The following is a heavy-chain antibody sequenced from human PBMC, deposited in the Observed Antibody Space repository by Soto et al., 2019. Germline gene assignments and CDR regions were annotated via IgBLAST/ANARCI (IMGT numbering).Heavy chain of an antibody. CDR3: AVPRISRIRGEPPAY. D-gene: IGHD3-10*01. Sequence: GGSLRLSCTASGIIFSSFAMSWVRQSPGKGLEWVSSITGSGGSTYYADSVKGRFTISRDNSENTLYLQMNSLRAEDTAIYYCAVPRISRIRGEPPAYWGQGTLVTVSS. J-gene: IGHJ4*02. CDR1: GIIFSSFA. V-gene: IGHV3-23*01. CDR2: ITGSGGST.